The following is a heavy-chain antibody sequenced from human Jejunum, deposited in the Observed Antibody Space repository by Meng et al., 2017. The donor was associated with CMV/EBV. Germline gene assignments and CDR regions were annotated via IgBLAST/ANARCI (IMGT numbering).Heavy chain of an antibody. J-gene: IGHJ6*02. D-gene: IGHD5-24*01. V-gene: IGHV3-74*01. CDR1: GVTFSGYW. CDR2: INSDGSNT. Sequence: SGVTFSGYWMHWVRQAPGKGLVWVSRINSDGSNTVYADSVKGRFTISRDNAKNTLYLQMNTLRVEDTGVYYCAKDQGIHGFTMDVWGQGTAVIVSS. CDR3: AKDQGIHGFTMDV.